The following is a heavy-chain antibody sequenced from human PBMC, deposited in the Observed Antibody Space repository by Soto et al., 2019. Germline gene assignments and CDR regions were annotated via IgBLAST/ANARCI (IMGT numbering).Heavy chain of an antibody. V-gene: IGHV3-49*04. CDR3: TREALYYDYVWGSYRPYDY. CDR2: IRSKAYGGTT. CDR1: GFTFGDYA. J-gene: IGHJ4*02. D-gene: IGHD3-16*02. Sequence: GGTLRLSCTASGFTFGDYAMSWVRQAPGKGLEWVGFIRSKAYGGTTEYAASVKGRFTISRDDSKSIAYLQMNSLKTEDTAVYYCTREALYYDYVWGSYRPYDYWGQGTLVTVSS.